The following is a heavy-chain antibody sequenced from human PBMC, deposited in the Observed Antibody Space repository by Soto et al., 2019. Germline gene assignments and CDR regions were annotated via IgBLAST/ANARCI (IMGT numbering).Heavy chain of an antibody. CDR1: GFTFSSYA. V-gene: IGHV3-23*01. CDR2: ISGSGGST. Sequence: GGSLRLSCAASGFTFSSYAMSWVRQAPGKGLEWVSAISGSGGSTYYADSVKGRFTISRDNSKNTLYLQMNSPRAEDTAVYYCAIAPGYCSGGSCYLFDYWGQGTLVTVSS. D-gene: IGHD2-15*01. J-gene: IGHJ4*02. CDR3: AIAPGYCSGGSCYLFDY.